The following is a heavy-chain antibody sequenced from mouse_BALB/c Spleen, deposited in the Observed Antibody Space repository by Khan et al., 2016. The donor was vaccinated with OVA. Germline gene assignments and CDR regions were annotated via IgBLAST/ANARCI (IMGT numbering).Heavy chain of an antibody. Sequence: QVQLKESGPGLVAPSQSLSITCTVSGFSLTNYDISWVRQPPGKGLEWLGVIWTGGGTNYKSAFMSRMSISKDNSESQVFLKMNSLQTDDTAEYYWLRRGNYYGSFYWYFDVWGAGTTVTVSS. V-gene: IGHV2-9-2*01. CDR1: GFSLTNYD. CDR3: LRRGNYYGSFYWYFDV. CDR2: IWTGGGT. D-gene: IGHD1-1*01. J-gene: IGHJ1*01.